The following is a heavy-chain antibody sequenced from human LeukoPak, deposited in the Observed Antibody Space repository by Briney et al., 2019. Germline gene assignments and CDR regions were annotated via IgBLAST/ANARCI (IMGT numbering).Heavy chain of an antibody. D-gene: IGHD3-22*01. Sequence: SETLSLTCTVSGGSISSSSYYWGWIRQPPGKGLEWIGSIYYSGSTYYNPSLKSRVTISVDTSKNQFSLKLSSVTAADTAVYYCARGLVHHLYDSSGYFFDYWGQGTLVTVSS. CDR2: IYYSGST. V-gene: IGHV4-39*07. CDR1: GGSISSSSYY. CDR3: ARGLVHHLYDSSGYFFDY. J-gene: IGHJ4*02.